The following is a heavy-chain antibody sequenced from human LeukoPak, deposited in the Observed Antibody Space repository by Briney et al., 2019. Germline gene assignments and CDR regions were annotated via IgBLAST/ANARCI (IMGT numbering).Heavy chain of an antibody. J-gene: IGHJ6*03. D-gene: IGHD3-10*01. CDR2: IYSSGST. V-gene: IGHV4-4*07. CDR1: GGSISSYD. CDR3: AKDEARSRSLHYYYHMDV. Sequence: SETPSLTCTVSGGSISSYDWSWIRQPAGKGLEWIGRIYSSGSTNYNPSLKSRVTMSVDTSKNQFSLKLSSVTAADTAVYYCAKDEARSRSLHYYYHMDVWGKGTTVTVSS.